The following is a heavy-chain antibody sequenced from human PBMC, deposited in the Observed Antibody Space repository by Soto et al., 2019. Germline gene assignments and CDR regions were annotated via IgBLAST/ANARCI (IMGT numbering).Heavy chain of an antibody. Sequence: LSLTCAASGFTFSSYAMSWVRQAPGKGLEWVSAISGSGGSTYYADSVKGRFTISRDNSKNTLYLQMNSLRAEDTAVYYCAKDFKTGGNNWFDPWGQGTLVTVSS. CDR3: AKDFKTGGNNWFDP. CDR2: ISGSGGST. D-gene: IGHD7-27*01. V-gene: IGHV3-23*01. J-gene: IGHJ5*02. CDR1: GFTFSSYA.